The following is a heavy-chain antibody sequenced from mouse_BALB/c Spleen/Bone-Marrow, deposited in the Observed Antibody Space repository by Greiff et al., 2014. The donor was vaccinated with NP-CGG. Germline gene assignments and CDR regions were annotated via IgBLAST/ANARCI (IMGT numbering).Heavy chain of an antibody. D-gene: IGHD1-1*01. CDR1: GYSFTGYY. Sequence: EVQLQQSGPDLVKPGASVKISCKASGYSFTGYYMHWVKQSHVKSLEWIGRINPYNGATSYNQNFKDKASLTVDKSSSTAYMELHSLTSEDSAVYYCARGYHCYGSRYDYFDYWGQGTTLTVSS. J-gene: IGHJ2*01. V-gene: IGHV1-31*01. CDR2: INPYNGAT. CDR3: ARGYHCYGSRYDYFDY.